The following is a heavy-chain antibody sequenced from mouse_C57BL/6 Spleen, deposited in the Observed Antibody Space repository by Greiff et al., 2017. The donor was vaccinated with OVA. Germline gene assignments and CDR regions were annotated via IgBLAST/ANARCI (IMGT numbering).Heavy chain of an antibody. CDR3: ARGLYSNYRYFDY. CDR1: GYTFTSYD. J-gene: IGHJ2*01. V-gene: IGHV1-85*01. Sequence: VQLQQSGPELVKPGASVKLSCKASGYTFTSYDINWVKPRPGQGLEWIGWIYPRDGSTKYNEKFKGKATLTVDTSSSTAYMELHSLTSEDSAVYFCARGLYSNYRYFDYWGQGTTLTVSS. D-gene: IGHD2-5*01. CDR2: IYPRDGST.